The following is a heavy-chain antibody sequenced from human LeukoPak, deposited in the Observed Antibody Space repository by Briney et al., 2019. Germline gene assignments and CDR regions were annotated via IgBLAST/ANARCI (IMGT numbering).Heavy chain of an antibody. Sequence: GGALRLSCAASGFTFDDYAMHWVRQAPGKGLEWVSGISWNSGSIGYADSVKGRFTISRDNAKNSLYLQMNSLRAEDMALYYCAKGRGSIAAAAFFDYWGQGTLVTVSS. CDR1: GFTFDDYA. D-gene: IGHD6-13*01. V-gene: IGHV3-9*03. CDR2: ISWNSGSI. CDR3: AKGRGSIAAAAFFDY. J-gene: IGHJ4*02.